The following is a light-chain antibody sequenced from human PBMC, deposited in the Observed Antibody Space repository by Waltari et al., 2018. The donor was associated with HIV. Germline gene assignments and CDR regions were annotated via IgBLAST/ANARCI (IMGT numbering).Light chain of an antibody. Sequence: IVMTQSPLSLSVTPGEPASISCRSSQSLLHLTGTAYLDLYLQRPGQSPQLLIFLGSQRAAGVSDRCSGSGSGTDFTLHISRVEADDVGVYYCMQGLQSVFTFGPGTRVDFK. CDR1: QSLLHLTGTAY. CDR3: MQGLQSVFT. J-gene: IGKJ3*01. CDR2: LGS. V-gene: IGKV2-28*01.